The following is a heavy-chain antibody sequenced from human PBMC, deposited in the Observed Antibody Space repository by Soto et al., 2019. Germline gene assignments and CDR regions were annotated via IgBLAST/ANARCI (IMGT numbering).Heavy chain of an antibody. CDR3: ATSAERWLQFDY. J-gene: IGHJ4*02. CDR1: GYTLTEVS. D-gene: IGHD5-12*01. V-gene: IGHV1-24*01. Sequence: QVQLVQSGAEVKKPGASVKVSCKVSGYTLTEVSMRWVRQAHGKGLEWMGSFDPEDGETIYAQKFQGRVTMSEDTSSDTAYMELSGLRFDDSAVYYCATSAERWLQFDYWGQGTLVTVSS. CDR2: FDPEDGET.